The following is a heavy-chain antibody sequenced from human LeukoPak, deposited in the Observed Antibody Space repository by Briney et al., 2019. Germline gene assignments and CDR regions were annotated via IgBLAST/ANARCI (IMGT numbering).Heavy chain of an antibody. J-gene: IGHJ6*02. V-gene: IGHV3-23*01. Sequence: GGSLRLSCAASGFTFSSSAMSWVRQAPGKGLEWVSAISNNGGYTYYADSVQGRFTISRDNSKSTLCLQMNSLRAEDTAVYYCARDLGWNYGDYGMDVWGQGTTVTVSS. D-gene: IGHD1-7*01. CDR1: GFTFSSSA. CDR3: ARDLGWNYGDYGMDV. CDR2: ISNNGGYT.